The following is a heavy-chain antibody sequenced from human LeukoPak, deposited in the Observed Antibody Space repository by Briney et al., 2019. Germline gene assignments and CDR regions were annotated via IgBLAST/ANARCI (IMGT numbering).Heavy chain of an antibody. CDR2: INTNTGNP. CDR3: ARDYSSRNYYDSSGYQYYFDY. Sequence: GASVKVSCKASGYTFTDYGITWVRQAPGQGLEWMGWINTNTGNPTYAQGFTGRFVFSLDTSVSTAYLQISSLKAEDTAVYYCARDYSSRNYYDSSGYQYYFDYWGQGTLVTVSS. CDR1: GYTFTDYG. D-gene: IGHD3-22*01. V-gene: IGHV7-4-1*02. J-gene: IGHJ4*02.